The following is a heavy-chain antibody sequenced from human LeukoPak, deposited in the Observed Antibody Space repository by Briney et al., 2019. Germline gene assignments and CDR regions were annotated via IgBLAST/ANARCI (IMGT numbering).Heavy chain of an antibody. V-gene: IGHV4-59*01. CDR2: IYYSGST. CDR3: ARCRGSGSYYGYYYYYYMDV. CDR1: GGSMSSYY. D-gene: IGHD3-10*01. J-gene: IGHJ6*03. Sequence: SETLSLTCTVSGGSMSSYYWSWIRQPLGKGLEWIGYIYYSGSTNYNPSLKSRVTISVDTSKNQFSLKLSSVTAADTAVYYCARCRGSGSYYGYYYYYYMDVWGKGTTVTVSS.